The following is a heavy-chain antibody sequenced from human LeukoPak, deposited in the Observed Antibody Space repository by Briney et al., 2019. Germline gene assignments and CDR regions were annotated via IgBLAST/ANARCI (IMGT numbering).Heavy chain of an antibody. CDR3: ARGHDSSGYYLPSDY. J-gene: IGHJ4*02. CDR2: INPNSGGT. CDR1: GGTFSSYA. Sequence: GSSVKVSCKASGGTFSSYAISWVRQAPGQGLEWMGWINPNSGGTNYAQKFQGRVTMTRDTSISTAYMGLSRLRSDDTAVYYCARGHDSSGYYLPSDYWGQGTLVTVSS. V-gene: IGHV1-2*02. D-gene: IGHD3-22*01.